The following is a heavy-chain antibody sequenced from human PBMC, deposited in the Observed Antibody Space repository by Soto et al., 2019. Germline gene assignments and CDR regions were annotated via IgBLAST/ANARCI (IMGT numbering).Heavy chain of an antibody. J-gene: IGHJ4*02. V-gene: IGHV4-30-4*01. D-gene: IGHD5-18*01. CDR1: GGSISSGDYY. CDR2: IYYSGST. Sequence: SETLSLTCTVSGGSISSGDYYWSWIRQPPGKGLEWIGYIYYSGSTYYNPPLKSRVTISVDTSKNQFSLKLSSVTAADTAVYYCARVSRIQLWSHYFDYWGQGTLVTVSS. CDR3: ARVSRIQLWSHYFDY.